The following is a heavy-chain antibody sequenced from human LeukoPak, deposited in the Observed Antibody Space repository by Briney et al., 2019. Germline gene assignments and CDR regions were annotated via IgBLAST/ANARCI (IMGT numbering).Heavy chain of an antibody. Sequence: GGSLRLSCAASGFTFSTCAMTWVRQAPGKGLEWVANIKQDGSEKYYVDSVKGRFTISRDNAKNSLYLQMNSLRAEDTAVYYCARDYYDSSGYFDYWGQGTLVTVSS. CDR1: GFTFSTCA. D-gene: IGHD3-22*01. V-gene: IGHV3-7*01. CDR2: IKQDGSEK. CDR3: ARDYYDSSGYFDY. J-gene: IGHJ4*02.